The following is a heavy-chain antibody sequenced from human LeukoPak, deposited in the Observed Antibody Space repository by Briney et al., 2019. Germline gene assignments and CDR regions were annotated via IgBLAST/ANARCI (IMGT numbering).Heavy chain of an antibody. CDR1: GFTFSSYS. Sequence: GGSLRLSCAASGFTFSSYSMNWVRQAPGKGLVWVSRINSDGSSTSYADSVKGRFTISRDKAKNTLYLQMNSLRVEDTAVYYCARGPYYYDLYYFDYWGQGTLVTVSS. CDR2: INSDGSST. V-gene: IGHV3-74*01. CDR3: ARGPYYYDLYYFDY. D-gene: IGHD3-22*01. J-gene: IGHJ4*02.